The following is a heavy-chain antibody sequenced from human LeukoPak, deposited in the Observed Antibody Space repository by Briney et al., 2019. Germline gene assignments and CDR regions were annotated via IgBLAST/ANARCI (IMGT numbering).Heavy chain of an antibody. J-gene: IGHJ6*03. CDR2: ISSSSSYI. D-gene: IGHD1-14*01. CDR3: AKNGEPHYYMDV. V-gene: IGHV3-21*04. CDR1: GFMFSSYA. Sequence: GGSRRLSCAASGFMFSSYALQWVRQAPGKGLEWVSSISSSSSYIYYADSVKGRFTISRDNAKNSLYLQMNSLTADDTAVYYCAKNGEPHYYMDVWGKGTTVTVSS.